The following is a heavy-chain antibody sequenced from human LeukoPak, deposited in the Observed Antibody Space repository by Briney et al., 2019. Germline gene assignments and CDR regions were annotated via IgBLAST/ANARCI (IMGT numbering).Heavy chain of an antibody. Sequence: PGGSLRLSCAAPGFTVSSNYMSWVRQAPGKGLEWVSVIYSGGSTYYADSVKGRFIISRDNSKNTLYLQMNSLRAEDTAVYYCARAGQYYFDYWGQGTLVTVSS. J-gene: IGHJ4*02. CDR1: GFTVSSNY. CDR3: ARAGQYYFDY. D-gene: IGHD4-11*01. V-gene: IGHV3-53*01. CDR2: IYSGGST.